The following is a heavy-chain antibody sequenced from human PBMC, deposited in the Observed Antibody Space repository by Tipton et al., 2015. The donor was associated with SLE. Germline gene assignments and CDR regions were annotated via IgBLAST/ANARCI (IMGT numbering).Heavy chain of an antibody. CDR3: AKEFEQQLVRGAFDI. CDR1: GFTVSSNY. CDR2: IYSGGST. V-gene: IGHV3-66*01. D-gene: IGHD6-13*01. Sequence: SLRLSCAASGFTVSSNYMSWVRQAPGKGLEWVSVIYSGGSTYYADSVKGRFTISRDNSKNTLYLQMNSLRAEDTAVYYCAKEFEQQLVRGAFDIWGQGTMVTVSS. J-gene: IGHJ3*02.